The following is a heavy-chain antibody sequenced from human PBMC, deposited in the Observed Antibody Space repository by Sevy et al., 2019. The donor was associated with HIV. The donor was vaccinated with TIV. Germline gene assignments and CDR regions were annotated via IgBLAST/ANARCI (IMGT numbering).Heavy chain of an antibody. CDR3: TRWKGAHSIFDY. D-gene: IGHD1-1*01. CDR1: GFTFGDYA. J-gene: IGHJ4*02. Sequence: GGSLRLSCTGSGFTFGDYAMSWVRQAPGKGLEWVAFLKNKAYGGTLDYAASVKGRFSISRDDSKSIAHLQMNDLKTEDTAIYYCTRWKGAHSIFDYWGQGALVTVSS. CDR2: LKNKAYGGTL. V-gene: IGHV3-49*04.